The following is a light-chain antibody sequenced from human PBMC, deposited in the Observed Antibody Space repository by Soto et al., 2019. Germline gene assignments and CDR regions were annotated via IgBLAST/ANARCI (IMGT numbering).Light chain of an antibody. CDR3: SSYGGSNNYV. CDR2: EVS. V-gene: IGLV2-8*01. CDR1: SSDVGGYKY. Sequence: QSVLTQPPSASGSPGQSVTISCTGTSSDVGGYKYVSWYQQHPGKAPKLMIYEVSKRPPGVPDRFSGSKSGNTASLTVSGLQAEDVADYYCSSYGGSNNYVFGTGTKVTAL. J-gene: IGLJ1*01.